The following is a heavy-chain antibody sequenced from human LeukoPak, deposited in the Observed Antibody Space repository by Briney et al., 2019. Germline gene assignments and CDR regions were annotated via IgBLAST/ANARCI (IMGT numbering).Heavy chain of an antibody. CDR3: AKAPVVLLLLASTFDY. Sequence: GGSLRLSCAASGFTFSSYEMNWVRQAPGKGLEWVSYISSSGSTIYYADSVKGRFTISRDNAKNSLYLQMNSLRAEDTAVYYCAKAPVVLLLLASTFDYWGQGTLVTVSS. CDR1: GFTFSSYE. J-gene: IGHJ4*02. D-gene: IGHD3-22*01. V-gene: IGHV3-48*03. CDR2: ISSSGSTI.